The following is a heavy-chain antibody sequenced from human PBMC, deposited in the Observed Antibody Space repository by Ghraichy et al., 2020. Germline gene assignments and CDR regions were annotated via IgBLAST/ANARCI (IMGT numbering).Heavy chain of an antibody. CDR3: ATVRSRY. CDR1: GFTFSSFS. J-gene: IGHJ4*02. Sequence: GGSLRLSCAASGFTFSSFSMNWVRQAPGKGLEWVSYISSDSSTIYYADSVKDRFTISRDNAKNSLYLQMTSLRAEDTAVYYCATVRSRYWGQGTLVTVSS. V-gene: IGHV3-48*04. CDR2: ISSDSSTI. D-gene: IGHD1-26*01.